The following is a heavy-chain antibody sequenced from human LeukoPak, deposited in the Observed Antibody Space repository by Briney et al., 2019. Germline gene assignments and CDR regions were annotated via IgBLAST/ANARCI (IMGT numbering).Heavy chain of an antibody. CDR3: ARDFEVVPAAICDY. CDR1: GFTFSNYA. D-gene: IGHD2-2*01. V-gene: IGHV3-23*01. Sequence: GGSLRLSCAASGFTFSNYAMNWVRQAPGKGLEWVSGISGSGVGTYYKDSVKGRFTISRDNSKGTLYLQMNSLRAEDTAVYYCARDFEVVPAAICDYWGQGTLVTVSS. J-gene: IGHJ4*02. CDR2: ISGSGVGT.